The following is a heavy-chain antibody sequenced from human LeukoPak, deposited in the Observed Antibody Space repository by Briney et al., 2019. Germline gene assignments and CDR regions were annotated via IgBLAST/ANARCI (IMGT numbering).Heavy chain of an antibody. CDR2: MNPNSGNT. J-gene: IGHJ4*02. CDR3: ARGGPGGYSGYDREDFDY. D-gene: IGHD5-12*01. V-gene: IGHV1-8*01. CDR1: GYTFTSYD. Sequence: GVSVKVSCKASGYTFTSYDINWVRQATGQGLEWMGWMNPNSGNTGYAQKFQGRVTMTRNTSISTAYMELSSLRSEDTAVYYCARGGPGGYSGYDREDFDYWGQGTLVTVSS.